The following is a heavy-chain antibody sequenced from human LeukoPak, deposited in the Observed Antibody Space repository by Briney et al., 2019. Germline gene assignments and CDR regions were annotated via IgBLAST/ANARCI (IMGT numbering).Heavy chain of an antibody. J-gene: IGHJ4*02. Sequence: SETLSLTCAVSGYSISSCYYWGWIRQPPGKGLEWIGSMFHSGSTYYNPSLKSRVTISVDKSKNLFSLKLSSVTSADTAVYYCARSLSRGYSGFRVSPFDYWGQGTLVTVSS. CDR2: MFHSGST. CDR1: GYSISSCYY. CDR3: ARSLSRGYSGFRVSPFDY. V-gene: IGHV4-38-2*01. D-gene: IGHD5-12*01.